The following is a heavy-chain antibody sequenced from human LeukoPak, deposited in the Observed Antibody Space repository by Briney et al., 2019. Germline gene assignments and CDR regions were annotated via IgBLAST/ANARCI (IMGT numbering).Heavy chain of an antibody. V-gene: IGHV1-2*02. CDR3: ARALPYYYDSSGPRQGDY. J-gene: IGHJ4*02. CDR1: GYTFTSYG. CDR2: INPNSGGT. D-gene: IGHD3-22*01. Sequence: ASVKVSCKASGYTFTSYGISWVRQAPGQGLEWMGWINPNSGGTNYAQKFQGRVTMTRDTSISTAYMELSRLRSDDTAVYYCARALPYYYDSSGPRQGDYWGQGTLVTVSS.